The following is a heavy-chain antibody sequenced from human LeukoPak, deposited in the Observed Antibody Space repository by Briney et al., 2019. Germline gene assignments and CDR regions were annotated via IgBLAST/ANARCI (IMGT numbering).Heavy chain of an antibody. J-gene: IGHJ4*02. CDR3: ARESYGDSYFDY. CDR1: GFTFSSYE. D-gene: IGHD4-17*01. Sequence: GGSLRLSCAASGFTFSSYETNWVRQAPGKGLEWVSYISSSGSTIYYADSVKGRFTISRDNAKNSLYLQMNSLRAEDTAVYYCARESYGDSYFDYWGQGTLVTVSS. CDR2: ISSSGSTI. V-gene: IGHV3-48*03.